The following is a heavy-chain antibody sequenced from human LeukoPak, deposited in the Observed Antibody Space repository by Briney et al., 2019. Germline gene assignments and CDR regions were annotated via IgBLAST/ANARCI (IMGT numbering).Heavy chain of an antibody. Sequence: GGSLRLSCAASGFTFSSYNMNWVRQAPGKGLEWVSSISGSSSFIYYADSVKGRFTISRDNAKNSLFLQMNSLRAEDTAVYYCARPRRDFWGDPFDYWGLGTLVTVSS. J-gene: IGHJ4*02. D-gene: IGHD3-3*01. CDR2: ISGSSSFI. CDR1: GFTFSSYN. CDR3: ARPRRDFWGDPFDY. V-gene: IGHV3-21*01.